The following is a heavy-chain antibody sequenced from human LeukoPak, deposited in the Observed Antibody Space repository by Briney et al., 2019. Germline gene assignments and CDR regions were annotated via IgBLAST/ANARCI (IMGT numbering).Heavy chain of an antibody. CDR1: GAVISNYY. V-gene: IGHV4-34*01. Sequence: SETLSLTCTVSGAVISNYYWSWIRQPPGKGLEWIGEINHSGSTNYNPSLKSRVTISVDTSKNQFSLKLSSVTAADTAVYYCARGRPVLLWFGEPSNWFDPWGQGTLVTVSS. J-gene: IGHJ5*02. CDR3: ARGRPVLLWFGEPSNWFDP. CDR2: INHSGST. D-gene: IGHD3-10*01.